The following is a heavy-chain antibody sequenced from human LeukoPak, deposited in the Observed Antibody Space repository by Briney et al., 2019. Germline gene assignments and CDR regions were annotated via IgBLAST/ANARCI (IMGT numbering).Heavy chain of an antibody. CDR3: ARRRGITMVRGAPGWFDP. V-gene: IGHV1-18*01. CDR2: ISAYNGDT. D-gene: IGHD3-10*01. Sequence: GASVKVSCKASGYIFTSYGISWVRQAPGQGLEWMGWISAYNGDTNYAQKLQGRVTMTTDTSTSTAYMELRSLRSDDTAVYYCARRRGITMVRGAPGWFDPWGQGTLVTVSS. J-gene: IGHJ5*02. CDR1: GYIFTSYG.